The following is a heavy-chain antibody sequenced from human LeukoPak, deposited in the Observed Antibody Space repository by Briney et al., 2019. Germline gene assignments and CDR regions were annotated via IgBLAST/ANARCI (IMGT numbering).Heavy chain of an antibody. V-gene: IGHV3-48*02. CDR1: GFTFSSYS. CDR3: ASSKNYGPNWFDP. CDR2: ISSSSSTI. J-gene: IGHJ5*02. D-gene: IGHD4-17*01. Sequence: PGGSLRLSCAASGFTFSSYSMNWVRQAPGKGLEWVSYISSSSSTIYYADSVKGRFTISRDNAKNSLYLQMNSLRDEDTAVYYCASSKNYGPNWFDPWGQGTLVTVSS.